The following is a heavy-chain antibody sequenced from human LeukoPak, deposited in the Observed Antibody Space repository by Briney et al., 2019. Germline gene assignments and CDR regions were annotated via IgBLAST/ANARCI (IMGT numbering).Heavy chain of an antibody. CDR3: ARDGSGRVPEMSAPDY. CDR2: LRYDGSNT. V-gene: IGHV3-30*02. D-gene: IGHD3-10*01. Sequence: GGSLRLSCAASGFTFNNYGMHWVRQAPGKGLEWLAFLRYDGSNTYYADSVKGRFTISRVNAKTSLYLQMHSLRAEDTALYYGARDGSGRVPEMSAPDYWGQGTLVTVSS. J-gene: IGHJ4*02. CDR1: GFTFNNYG.